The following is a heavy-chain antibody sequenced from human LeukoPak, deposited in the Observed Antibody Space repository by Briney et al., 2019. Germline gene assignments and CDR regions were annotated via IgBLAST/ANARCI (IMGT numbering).Heavy chain of an antibody. D-gene: IGHD6-19*01. CDR1: GGSISSYY. V-gene: IGHV4-4*07. J-gene: IGHJ4*02. CDR2: IYTSGST. CDR3: ARAPGIAVAEGEYYFDY. Sequence: KTSETLSLTCTVSGGSISSYYWSWIRQPAGKGLEWIGRIYTSGSTNYNPSLKSRVTMSVDTSKNQFSLKLSSVTAADTAVYYCARAPGIAVAEGEYYFDYWGQGTLVTVSS.